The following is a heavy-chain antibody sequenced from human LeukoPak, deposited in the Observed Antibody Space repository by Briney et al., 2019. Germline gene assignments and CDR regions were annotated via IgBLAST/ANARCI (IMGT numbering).Heavy chain of an antibody. V-gene: IGHV3-23*01. CDR1: GFTFSSYA. CDR2: ISGSGGST. CDR3: AKDRNLMVRGVHKNFDY. J-gene: IGHJ4*02. Sequence: GGSLRLSCAASGFTFSSYAMSWVRQAPGKGLEWVSAISGSGGSTYYADSVKGRFTISRDNSKNTLYLQMNSLRAEDTAVYYCAKDRNLMVRGVHKNFDYWGQGTLVTVSS. D-gene: IGHD3-10*01.